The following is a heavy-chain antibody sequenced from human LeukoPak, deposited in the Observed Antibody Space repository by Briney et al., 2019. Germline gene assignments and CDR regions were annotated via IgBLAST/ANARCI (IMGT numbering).Heavy chain of an antibody. Sequence: GRSLRLSCAASGFTFSTYGMSWVRQAPGKGLEWVSYISTGSSTMYYADSVKGRFTISRDNVKNSLDLQMNSLRAEDTAMYYCARDGTVAASFDYWGQGTLVTVSS. V-gene: IGHV3-48*01. CDR3: ARDGTVAASFDY. J-gene: IGHJ4*02. D-gene: IGHD6-19*01. CDR2: ISTGSSTM. CDR1: GFTFSTYG.